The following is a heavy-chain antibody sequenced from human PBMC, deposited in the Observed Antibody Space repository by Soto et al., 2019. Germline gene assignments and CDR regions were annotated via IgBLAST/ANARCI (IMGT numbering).Heavy chain of an antibody. CDR2: IYYSGST. V-gene: IGHV4-61*01. J-gene: IGHJ4*02. CDR1: GGSVGSSSYY. Sequence: PSETLSLTCTVSGGSVGSSSYYWSWIRQSPGKGLEWIGYIYYSGSTNYNPSLKTRLTISVDTSKNQFSLKLSSVTAAVTAVYYCARMYYYDSSGAFDYWGQGTLVTVSS. CDR3: ARMYYYDSSGAFDY. D-gene: IGHD3-22*01.